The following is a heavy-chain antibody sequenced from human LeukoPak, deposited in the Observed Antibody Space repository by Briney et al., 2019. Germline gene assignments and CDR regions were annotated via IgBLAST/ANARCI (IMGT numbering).Heavy chain of an antibody. Sequence: GRSLRLSCAASGFTFDDYAMHWVRQAPGKGLEWVSLISGDGGSTYYADSVKGRFTISRDNSKNSLYLQMNSLRTEDTALYYCAKDFGMITFGGVIVRYYMDVWGKGTTVTVSS. V-gene: IGHV3-43*02. D-gene: IGHD3-16*02. CDR2: ISGDGGST. J-gene: IGHJ6*03. CDR3: AKDFGMITFGGVIVRYYMDV. CDR1: GFTFDDYA.